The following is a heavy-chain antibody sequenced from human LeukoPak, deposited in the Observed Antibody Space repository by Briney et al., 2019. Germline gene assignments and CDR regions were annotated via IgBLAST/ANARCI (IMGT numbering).Heavy chain of an antibody. D-gene: IGHD3-16*02. CDR1: GASISGSSHYF. CDR2: IYYSGIT. Sequence: PSETLSLTCTVSGASISGSSHYFWGWIRQTPGKGLEWIGSIYYSGITYYTPSLKSRLTISVDTSRNQFSLKLSSVTAADTAVYYCARVIPYYDYVWGSYRHQGIGFDYWGQGTLVTVSS. CDR3: ARVIPYYDYVWGSYRHQGIGFDY. V-gene: IGHV4-39*07. J-gene: IGHJ4*02.